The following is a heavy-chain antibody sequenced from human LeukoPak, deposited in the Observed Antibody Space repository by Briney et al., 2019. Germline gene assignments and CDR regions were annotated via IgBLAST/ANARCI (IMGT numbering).Heavy chain of an antibody. Sequence: ASVKVSCKASGYTFTNYYMHWVRQAPGQGLEWMGIINPSGGHTSYAQKFQGRVTMTRDTSTSTVYMELSSLRSEDTAVYYCARDADDFSGYSNFDYWGQGTLVTVSS. CDR3: ARDADDFSGYSNFDY. CDR2: INPSGGHT. V-gene: IGHV1-46*01. J-gene: IGHJ4*02. D-gene: IGHD3-22*01. CDR1: GYTFTNYY.